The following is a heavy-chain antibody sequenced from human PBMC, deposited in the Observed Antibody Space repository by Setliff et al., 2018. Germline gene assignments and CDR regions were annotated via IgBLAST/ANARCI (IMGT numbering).Heavy chain of an antibody. D-gene: IGHD3-10*01. CDR2: ICHSGST. CDR3: ARGITYYYHMDL. J-gene: IGHJ6*03. V-gene: IGHV4-38-2*01. CDR1: GYSISSGYC. Sequence: SETLSLTCDVSGYSISSGYCWGWIRQPPGKGLEWIGSICHSGSTHYNPSLKSRVTISVDTSKNHFSLRVTSVIAADTAVYFCARGITYYYHMDLWGTGTTVTVSS.